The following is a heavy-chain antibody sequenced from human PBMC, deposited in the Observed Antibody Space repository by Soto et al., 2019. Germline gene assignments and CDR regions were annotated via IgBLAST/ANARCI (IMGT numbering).Heavy chain of an antibody. Sequence: GGSLRLSCAASGFTFSTYAMQWVRQAPGKGLEWVAVISYDGSNKYYADSVKGRFTISRDNSKNTLYLQMNSLRAEDTAVYYCTRDRPSPYCSSTSCSSYFDYWGQGTLVTVSS. CDR3: TRDRPSPYCSSTSCSSYFDY. D-gene: IGHD2-2*01. CDR1: GFTFSTYA. J-gene: IGHJ4*02. V-gene: IGHV3-30-3*01. CDR2: ISYDGSNK.